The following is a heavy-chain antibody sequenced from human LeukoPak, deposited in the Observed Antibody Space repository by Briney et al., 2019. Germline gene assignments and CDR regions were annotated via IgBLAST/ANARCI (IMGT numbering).Heavy chain of an antibody. CDR3: ARVDGSADY. D-gene: IGHD1-26*01. J-gene: IGHJ4*02. CDR1: GYTFTRDD. Sequence: ASVKVSCKTSGYTFTRDDINWVRQATGQGLEWMGWVNPNSGNSGYAQKFQGRVTISRDTSISTAYMELSSLRSEDTAVYYCARVDGSADYWGQGTLVTVSS. V-gene: IGHV1-8*03. CDR2: VNPNSGNS.